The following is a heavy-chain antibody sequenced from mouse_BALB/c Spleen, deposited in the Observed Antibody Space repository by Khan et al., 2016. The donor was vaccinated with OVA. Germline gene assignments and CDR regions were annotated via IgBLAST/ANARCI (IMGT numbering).Heavy chain of an antibody. V-gene: IGHV5-6*01. Sequence: EVELVESGGDVVKPGGSLKLSCAASGFTFSTYGMSWVRQTPDKGLEWVATVSTGGHYTYYPDTVKGRFTISRDNAKNTLYLQMNSLKSEDTAMLYCTRLAYYYDSEGFAYWGQGTLVTVSA. D-gene: IGHD1-1*01. CDR1: GFTFSTYG. J-gene: IGHJ3*01. CDR3: TRLAYYYDSEGFAY. CDR2: VSTGGHYT.